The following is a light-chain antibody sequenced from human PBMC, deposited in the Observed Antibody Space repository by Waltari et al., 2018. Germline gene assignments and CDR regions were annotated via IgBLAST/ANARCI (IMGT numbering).Light chain of an antibody. CDR1: QRVSSN. V-gene: IGKV3-15*01. Sequence: IVMTQSPATLSVSPGERATLSCRASQRVSSNLAWYQQKPGQAPRLLIYGASTRATGIPARFIGSGSGTEFTLTITSLQSEDFAVYYCQQYNNWSGTFGQGTKVEIK. CDR2: GAS. CDR3: QQYNNWSGT. J-gene: IGKJ1*01.